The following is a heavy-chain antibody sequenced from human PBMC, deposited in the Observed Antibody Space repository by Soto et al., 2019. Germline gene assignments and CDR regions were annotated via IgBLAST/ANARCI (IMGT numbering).Heavy chain of an antibody. CDR3: ATHKQGYYFDY. J-gene: IGHJ4*02. CDR2: IYYSGST. CDR1: GGSISSYY. Sequence: SETLSLTCTVSGGSISSYYWSWIRQPPGKGLEWIGYIYYSGSTNYNPSLKSRVTISVDTSKNQFSLKLSSVTAADTAVYYCATHKQGYYFDYWGQGTLVTVSS. V-gene: IGHV4-59*08.